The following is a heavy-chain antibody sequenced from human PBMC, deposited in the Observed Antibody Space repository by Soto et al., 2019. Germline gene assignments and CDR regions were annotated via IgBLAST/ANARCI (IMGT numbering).Heavy chain of an antibody. Sequence: QVQLQQWGAGLLKPSETLSLTCAVYGGSFSGYYWSWIRQPPGKGLERIGEINHSGSTNYNPSLKSRVTISVDTSKNQCSLKLSSVSAADTAVYYCARGPGATTGGYWGQGTLVTVSS. CDR1: GGSFSGYY. J-gene: IGHJ4*02. D-gene: IGHD1-26*01. CDR3: ARGPGATTGGY. CDR2: INHSGST. V-gene: IGHV4-34*01.